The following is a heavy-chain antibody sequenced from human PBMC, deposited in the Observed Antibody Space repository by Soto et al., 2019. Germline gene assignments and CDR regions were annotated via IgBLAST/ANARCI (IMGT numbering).Heavy chain of an antibody. Sequence: SETLSLTCTVSGGSISSGGYYWSWIRQHPGKGLEWIGYIYYSGSTYYNPSLKSRVTISVDTSKNQFSLKLSSVTAADTAVYYCARGVQIWFGEPIAYYYGMDAWGQGTTVPVSS. V-gene: IGHV4-31*03. CDR1: GGSISSGGYY. D-gene: IGHD3-10*01. CDR3: ARGVQIWFGEPIAYYYGMDA. J-gene: IGHJ6*02. CDR2: IYYSGST.